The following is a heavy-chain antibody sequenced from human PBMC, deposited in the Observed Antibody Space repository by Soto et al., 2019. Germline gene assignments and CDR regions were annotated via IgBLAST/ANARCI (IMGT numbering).Heavy chain of an antibody. CDR2: VYHTGKT. CDR3: ATVDLRLGELLYAFGV. Sequence: QVQLLESGPGLVRPSETLSLTCTVSGASVSNNAYYWSWIRQSPGKGLEWIAYVYHTGKTNYNPSLGGRVTITLDTSKNQRSLNVRSVTAADTAVYYCATVDLRLGELLYAFGVWGQGTMVTVSS. V-gene: IGHV4-61*08. D-gene: IGHD3-16*01. J-gene: IGHJ3*01. CDR1: GASVSNNAYY.